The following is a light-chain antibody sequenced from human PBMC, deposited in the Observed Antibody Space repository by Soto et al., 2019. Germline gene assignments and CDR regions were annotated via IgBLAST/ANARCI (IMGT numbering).Light chain of an antibody. Sequence: EIVMTQSPATLSVSPGERATLFCRASQSVSSNLAWYQRKPGQVPRLLFSGASTRAIAVPARFSGMGSGTKFTHTIIRLQSEDFVVYYCQKYDNWPPTFGQGTKV. CDR2: GAS. CDR1: QSVSSN. J-gene: IGKJ1*01. V-gene: IGKV3-15*01. CDR3: QKYDNWPPT.